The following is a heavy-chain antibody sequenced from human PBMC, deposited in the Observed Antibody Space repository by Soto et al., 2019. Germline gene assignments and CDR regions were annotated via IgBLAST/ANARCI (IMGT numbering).Heavy chain of an antibody. CDR1: GFIYTNYA. D-gene: IGHD3-10*01. V-gene: IGHV3-23*01. CDR3: VIEAYGGAYGDY. Sequence: EVQLLDSGGGLVQPGGSLRLSCAASGFIYTNYAMSWVRQAPGEGLEWVSAITRDGTIYYRDSVKGRFTISRDNSTNTVYLQMNSLRAEDTAVYYCVIEAYGGAYGDYWGPGTLVTVSP. CDR2: ITRDGTI. J-gene: IGHJ4*02.